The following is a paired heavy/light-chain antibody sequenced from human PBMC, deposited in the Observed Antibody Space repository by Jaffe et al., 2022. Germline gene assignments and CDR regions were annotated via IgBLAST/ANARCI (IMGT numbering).Light chain of an antibody. J-gene: IGLJ3*02. CDR3: QSYDSSLSAGV. V-gene: IGLV1-40*01. Sequence: QSVLTQPPSVSGAPGQRVTISCTGSSSNIGAGYDVHWYQQLPGTAPKLLIYGNSNRPSGVPDRFSGSKSGTSASLAITGLQAEDEADYYCQSYDSSLSAGVFGGGTKLTVL. CDR1: SSNIGAGYD. CDR2: GNS.
Heavy chain of an antibody. Sequence: QVTLRESGPALVKPTQTLTLTCTFSGFSLSTSGMCVSWVRQPPGKALEWLALIDWDDDKYYSTSLKTRLTISKDTSKNQVVLTMTNMDPVDTATYYCARMKTYYDILTGYYHQYYFDYWGQGTLVTVSS. CDR2: IDWDDDK. J-gene: IGHJ4*02. CDR1: GFSLSTSGMC. D-gene: IGHD3-9*01. CDR3: ARMKTYYDILTGYYHQYYFDY. V-gene: IGHV2-70*20.